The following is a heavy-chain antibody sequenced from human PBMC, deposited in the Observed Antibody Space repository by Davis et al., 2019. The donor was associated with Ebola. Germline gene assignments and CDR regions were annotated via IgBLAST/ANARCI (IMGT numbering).Heavy chain of an antibody. Sequence: GGSLRLSCAASGFTVSSNYMSWVRQAPGKGLEWVSVIYSGGSTYYADSVKGRFTIYRHNSKNTLYLQMNSLRAEDTAVYYCARGGGGSYYFDYWGQGTLVTVSS. D-gene: IGHD1-26*01. CDR3: ARGGGGSYYFDY. CDR1: GFTVSSNY. J-gene: IGHJ4*02. CDR2: IYSGGST. V-gene: IGHV3-53*04.